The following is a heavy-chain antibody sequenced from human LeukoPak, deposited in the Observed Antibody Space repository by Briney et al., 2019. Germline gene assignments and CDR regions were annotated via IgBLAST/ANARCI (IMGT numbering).Heavy chain of an antibody. Sequence: PGGSLRLSCAVSGFTFSEHRMHWVRQVPGKGLEWISWIETDGTRAGYVDSVRGRFTVSRDNSKNSLYLQMDSLRTEDTALYYCAKDIGGFYGSGFDYWGQGTLVTVSS. CDR3: AKDIGGFYGSGFDY. J-gene: IGHJ4*02. CDR2: IETDGTRA. V-gene: IGHV3-74*01. D-gene: IGHD3-10*01. CDR1: GFTFSEHR.